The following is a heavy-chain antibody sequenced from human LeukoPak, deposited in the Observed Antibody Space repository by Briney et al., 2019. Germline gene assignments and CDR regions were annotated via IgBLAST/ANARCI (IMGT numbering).Heavy chain of an antibody. CDR2: ISGSGGST. Sequence: PGGSLRLSCAASGFTFSSYGMSWVRQAPGKGLEWVSAISGSGGSTYYADSVKGRFTISRDNSKNTLYLQMNSLRAEDTAVYYCAKLRSGYDVGGVFMDVWGKGTTVTISS. CDR1: GFTFSSYG. J-gene: IGHJ6*04. D-gene: IGHD5-12*01. CDR3: AKLRSGYDVGGVFMDV. V-gene: IGHV3-23*01.